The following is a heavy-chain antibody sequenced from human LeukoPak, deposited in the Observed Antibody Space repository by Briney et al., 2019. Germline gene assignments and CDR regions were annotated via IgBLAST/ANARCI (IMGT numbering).Heavy chain of an antibody. V-gene: IGHV3-74*01. CDR3: LRDLNWSLDQ. CDR2: IKSDGITI. J-gene: IGHJ4*02. Sequence: GGSLRLSCAASGFTFINYMKHWVRQAPGKGLVWVSRIKSDGITITYADSVKGRFTISRDNAKNTLYLQMNSLRAEDTAVYYCLRDLNWSLDQWGQGTLVTVSS. D-gene: IGHD1-20*01. CDR1: GFTFINYM.